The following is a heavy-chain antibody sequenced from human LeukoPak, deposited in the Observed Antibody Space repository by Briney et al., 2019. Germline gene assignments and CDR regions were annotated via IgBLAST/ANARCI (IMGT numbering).Heavy chain of an antibody. V-gene: IGHV4-59*01. CDR3: ARSLTFGGLIAYYDY. D-gene: IGHD3-16*02. CDR2: IYYSGST. Sequence: PPETLSLTCTVSGGSISSYYWSWIRQPPGKGLEWIGFIYYSGSTNYNPSLKSRVTISVDTSKNQFSLKLSSVTAADTAVYYCARSLTFGGLIAYYDYWGQGTLVTVSS. J-gene: IGHJ4*02. CDR1: GGSISSYY.